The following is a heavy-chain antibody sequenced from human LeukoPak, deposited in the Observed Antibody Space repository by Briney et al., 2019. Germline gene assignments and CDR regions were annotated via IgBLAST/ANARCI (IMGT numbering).Heavy chain of an antibody. CDR2: IIADGSTT. J-gene: IGHJ3*01. V-gene: IGHV3-74*01. CDR3: VVVVEPPDSDGFDV. Sequence: GGSLRLSCAASGFTFGNSWVHWVPQAPGKGLVWVSLIIADGSTTTYADSVKGRFTISRDNARNTVSLQMNSLTIEDTAVYYCVVVVEPPDSDGFDVWGQGTMITVSS. CDR1: GFTFGNSW. D-gene: IGHD1-14*01.